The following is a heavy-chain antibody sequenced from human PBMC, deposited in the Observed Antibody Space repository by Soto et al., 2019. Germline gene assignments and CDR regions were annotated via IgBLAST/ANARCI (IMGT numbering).Heavy chain of an antibody. J-gene: IGHJ5*02. D-gene: IGHD3-3*01. CDR2: IYYSGST. V-gene: IGHV4-39*01. CDR3: ARQGAETIFGVVILNWFDP. CDR1: GGSISSSSYY. Sequence: QLQLQESGPGLVKPSETLSLTCTVSGGSISSSSYYWGWIRQPPGKGLEWIGSIYYSGSTYYNPSLTSRVTISVDTSKNQSSLKLSSVTAADTAVYYCARQGAETIFGVVILNWFDPWGQGTLVTVSS.